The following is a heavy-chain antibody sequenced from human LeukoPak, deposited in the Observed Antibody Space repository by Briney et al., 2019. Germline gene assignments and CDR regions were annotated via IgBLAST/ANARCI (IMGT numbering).Heavy chain of an antibody. D-gene: IGHD6-19*01. CDR3: ARDNVAGKTDAFDI. CDR2: IIPIFGTA. Sequence: SVKVSCKASEGTFSSYAISWVRQAPGQGLEWMGGIIPIFGTANYAQKFQGRVTITADESTSTAYMELSSLRSEDTAVYYCARDNVAGKTDAFDIWGQGTMVTVSS. J-gene: IGHJ3*02. V-gene: IGHV1-69*13. CDR1: EGTFSSYA.